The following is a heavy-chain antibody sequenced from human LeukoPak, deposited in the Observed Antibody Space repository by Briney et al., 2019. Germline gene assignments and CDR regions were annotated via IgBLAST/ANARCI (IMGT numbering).Heavy chain of an antibody. CDR2: IYPADSDT. V-gene: IGHV5-51*01. CDR1: EYSLTTYW. J-gene: IGHJ4*02. Sequence: GESLKISCKGSEYSLTTYWIAWVRQMPGKGLEWMGIIYPADSDTRYSPSFQGQVTISADKSISTAYLQWSSLKASDTAMYYCARQGSGWFYVDYWGQGTLVTVSS. D-gene: IGHD2/OR15-2a*01. CDR3: ARQGSGWFYVDY.